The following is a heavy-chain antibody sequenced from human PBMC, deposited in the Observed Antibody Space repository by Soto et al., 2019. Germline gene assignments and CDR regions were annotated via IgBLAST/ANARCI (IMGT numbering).Heavy chain of an antibody. J-gene: IGHJ3*02. V-gene: IGHV4-61*01. CDR1: GGSVSSGSDD. D-gene: IGHD5-12*01. CDR3: ARDGVEMATLSPHAFDI. Sequence: PSETLSLTCTVSGGSVSSGSDDWSWIRQPPGKGLEWVGYIDYSGSTNYNPSLKSRVTISVDTSKNQFSLKLSSVTAADTAVYYCARDGVEMATLSPHAFDIWGQGTMVTVSS. CDR2: IDYSGST.